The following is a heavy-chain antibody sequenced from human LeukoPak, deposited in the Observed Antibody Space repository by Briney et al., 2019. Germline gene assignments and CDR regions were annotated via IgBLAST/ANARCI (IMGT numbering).Heavy chain of an antibody. V-gene: IGHV3-48*04. Sequence: GGSLRLSCAASGFTFSSYSMNWVRQAPGKGLEWVSYISSSGSTIYYADSVKGRFTISRDNAKNSLYLQMNSLRAEDTAVYYCARDDRLPDYWGQGTLVTVSS. CDR2: ISSSGSTI. J-gene: IGHJ4*02. D-gene: IGHD2-15*01. CDR1: GFTFSSYS. CDR3: ARDDRLPDY.